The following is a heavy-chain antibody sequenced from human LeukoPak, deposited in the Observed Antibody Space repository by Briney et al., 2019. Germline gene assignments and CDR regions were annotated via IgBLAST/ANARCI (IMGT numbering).Heavy chain of an antibody. CDR2: INPNSGGT. D-gene: IGHD3-3*01. CDR3: ARANPQWNYDFWSGPVRGGMDV. CDR1: GYTFTGYY. V-gene: IGHV1-2*02. J-gene: IGHJ6*02. Sequence: ASVKVSCKASGYTFTGYYMHWVRQAPGQGLEWMGWINPNSGGTNYAQKLQGRVTMTTGTSTSTAYMELRSLRSDDTAVYYCARANPQWNYDFWSGPVRGGMDVWGRGTTVTVSS.